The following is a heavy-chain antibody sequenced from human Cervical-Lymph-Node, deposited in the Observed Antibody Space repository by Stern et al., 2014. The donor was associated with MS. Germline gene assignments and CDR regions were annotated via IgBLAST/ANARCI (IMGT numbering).Heavy chain of an antibody. J-gene: IGHJ4*02. CDR3: AREALAAGGLDY. Sequence: QVQLVESGPGLVKPSETLSLTCTVSGGSISSYYWSWIRQPPGKGLEWIGYIYYGGSTNYNPSHKSRVTISVDTTKNQFSLKLSSVTAADAAVYYCAREALAAGGLDYWGQGTLVTVSS. CDR2: IYYGGST. V-gene: IGHV4-59*01. D-gene: IGHD6-13*01. CDR1: GGSISSYY.